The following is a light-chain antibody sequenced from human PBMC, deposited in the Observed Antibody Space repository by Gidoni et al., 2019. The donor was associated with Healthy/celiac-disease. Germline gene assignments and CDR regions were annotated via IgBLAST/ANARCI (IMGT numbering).Light chain of an antibody. CDR3: QQYYSYHT. CDR1: QGISSY. Sequence: AIRITQSPSSLSASTGDRVTITCRASQGISSYLAWYQQKPGKAPKLLIYAASTLPSGVPSRFSGSGSGTDFTLTISCLQSEDFATYYCQQYYSYHTFGQGTKLEIK. J-gene: IGKJ2*01. CDR2: AAS. V-gene: IGKV1-8*01.